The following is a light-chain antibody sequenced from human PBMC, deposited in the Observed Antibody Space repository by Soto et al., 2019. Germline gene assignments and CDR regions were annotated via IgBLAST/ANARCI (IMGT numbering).Light chain of an antibody. Sequence: QSALTQPPSASGSPGQSVTISCTGTSSDVGGYNYVSWYQQHPGKAPKLMISEVSKRPSGVPHRFYGSKSGNTASLTVSRLQAEDEADYYCSSYAGSNHLLFGGGTKLTVL. V-gene: IGLV2-8*01. CDR2: EVS. CDR3: SSYAGSNHLL. CDR1: SSDVGGYNY. J-gene: IGLJ3*02.